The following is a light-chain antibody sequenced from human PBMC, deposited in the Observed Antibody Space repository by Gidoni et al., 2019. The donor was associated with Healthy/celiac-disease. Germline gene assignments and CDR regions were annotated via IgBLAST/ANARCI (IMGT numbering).Light chain of an antibody. Sequence: EIELTQSPATLSLSPGERATLSCRASQSVSSYLAWYQQKPGQAPRLLIYDASNRATGIPARFSGSGSGTDFTLTISSLEPEDFAVYYCQQRSNWPLFTFGGGTKVEIK. CDR3: QQRSNWPLFT. CDR1: QSVSSY. V-gene: IGKV3-11*01. CDR2: DAS. J-gene: IGKJ4*01.